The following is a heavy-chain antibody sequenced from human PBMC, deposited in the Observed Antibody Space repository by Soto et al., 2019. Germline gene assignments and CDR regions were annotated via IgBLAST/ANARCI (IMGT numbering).Heavy chain of an antibody. J-gene: IGHJ4*02. CDR2: ISSSSSTI. D-gene: IGHD2-2*01. Sequence: GGSLRLSCAASGFTFSSYSMNWVRQAPGKGLEWVSYISSSSSTIYYADSVKGRFTISRDNSRNTLFLQITSLRAEDTAVYYCVTETRYCTSTSCYFIYWGQGTRVTVSS. V-gene: IGHV3-48*01. CDR3: VTETRYCTSTSCYFIY. CDR1: GFTFSSYS.